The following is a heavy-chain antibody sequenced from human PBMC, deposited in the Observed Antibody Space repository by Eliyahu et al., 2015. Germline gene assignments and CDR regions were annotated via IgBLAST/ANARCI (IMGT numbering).Heavy chain of an antibody. Sequence: EVLLVQSGAEVKKSGESLKISCKASGYXFNTHWIGWVRQRPGRGPGWVGVIHPDDSDTRYSPSFQGQVRISVDRSISSAYLQWRSLKTSDTAIYYCARHDGPYDSYGSAQSGRGIEYWGQGTLVAVSS. CDR3: ARHDGPYDSYGSAQSGRGIEY. CDR2: IHPDDSDT. V-gene: IGHV5-51*01. J-gene: IGHJ4*02. D-gene: IGHD3-10*01. CDR1: GYXFNTHW.